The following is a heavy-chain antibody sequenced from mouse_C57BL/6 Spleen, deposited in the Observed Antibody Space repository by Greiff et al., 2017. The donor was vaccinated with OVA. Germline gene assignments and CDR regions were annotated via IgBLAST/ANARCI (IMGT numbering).Heavy chain of an antibody. Sequence: EVHLVESGGGLVKPGGSLKLSCAASGFTFSSYAMSWVRQTPEKRLEWVATISDGGSYTYYPDNVKGRFTISRDNAKNNLYLQMSHLKSEDTAMYYCAREGGGLDYWGQGTTLTVSS. CDR3: AREGGGLDY. CDR2: ISDGGSYT. V-gene: IGHV5-4*01. J-gene: IGHJ2*01. CDR1: GFTFSSYA.